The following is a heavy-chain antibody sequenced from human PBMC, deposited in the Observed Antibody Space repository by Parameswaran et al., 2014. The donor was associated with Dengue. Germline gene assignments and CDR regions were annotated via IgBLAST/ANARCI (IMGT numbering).Heavy chain of an antibody. Sequence: WIRQPPGKGLEWVAVISYDGSNKYYADSVKGRFTISRDNSKNTLYLQMNSLRAEDTAVYYCARDEGRFGELPAYFDYWGQGTLVTVSS. D-gene: IGHD3-10*01. J-gene: IGHJ4*02. CDR2: ISYDGSNK. V-gene: IGHV3-30-3*01. CDR3: ARDEGRFGELPAYFDY.